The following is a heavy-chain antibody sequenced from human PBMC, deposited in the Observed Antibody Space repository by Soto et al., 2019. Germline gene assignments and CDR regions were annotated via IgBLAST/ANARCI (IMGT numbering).Heavy chain of an antibody. CDR3: ARDRGYTGYDFAY. D-gene: IGHD5-12*01. CDR1: GFTFNSYT. Sequence: GGSLRLSCAASGFTFNSYTMAWVRQAPGKGLEWVSYINHDSGTIYYADSVKGRFTISRDNANNLLSLQMNSLRAEDTAVYYCARDRGYTGYDFAYWGQGTLVTVSS. J-gene: IGHJ4*02. V-gene: IGHV3-48*01. CDR2: INHDSGTI.